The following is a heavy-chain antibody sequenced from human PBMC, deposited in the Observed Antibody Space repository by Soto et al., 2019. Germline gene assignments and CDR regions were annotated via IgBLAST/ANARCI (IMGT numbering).Heavy chain of an antibody. CDR1: GGTFSSYA. CDR2: IIPIFGTA. CDR3: ARAISHYDILTGYYN. V-gene: IGHV1-69*13. Sequence: SVKVSCKASGGTFSSYAISWVRQAPGRGLEWMGGIIPIFGTANYAQKFQGGVTITADESTSTAYMELSSLRSEDTAVYYCARAISHYDILTGYYNWGQGTLVTVSS. D-gene: IGHD3-9*01. J-gene: IGHJ4*02.